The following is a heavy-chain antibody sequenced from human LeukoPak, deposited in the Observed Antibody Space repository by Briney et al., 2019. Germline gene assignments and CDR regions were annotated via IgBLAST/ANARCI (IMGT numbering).Heavy chain of an antibody. V-gene: IGHV3-23*01. J-gene: IGHJ4*02. Sequence: GGSLRVSCAASGFTFSSYAMNWVRQAPGKGLQWVSALSGSGLSKYYADSVKGRFTISRDNSKNTPYLQMNRLRAEDTAIYYCAKGISPSSSWTFDYWGQGTLVTVSS. CDR1: GFTFSSYA. CDR2: LSGSGLSK. D-gene: IGHD6-13*01. CDR3: AKGISPSSSWTFDY.